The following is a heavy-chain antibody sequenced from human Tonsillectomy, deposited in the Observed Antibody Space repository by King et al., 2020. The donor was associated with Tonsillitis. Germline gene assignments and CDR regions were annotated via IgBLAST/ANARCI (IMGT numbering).Heavy chain of an antibody. D-gene: IGHD4-17*01. Sequence: VQLVESGAEVKKPGASVKVSCKASGYTFTGYYMHWVRQAPGQGLEWMGWINPNTGGTNYAQKFQGRVTMTRDTSISTAYMELSRLRSDDTAVYYCARDGDYGDYEGDYYYYYGMDVWGQGTTVTVSS. J-gene: IGHJ6*02. V-gene: IGHV1-2*02. CDR1: GYTFTGYY. CDR3: ARDGDYGDYEGDYYYYYGMDV. CDR2: INPNTGGT.